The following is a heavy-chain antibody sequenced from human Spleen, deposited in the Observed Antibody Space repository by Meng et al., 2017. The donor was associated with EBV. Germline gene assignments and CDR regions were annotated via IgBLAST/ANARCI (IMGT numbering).Heavy chain of an antibody. Sequence: QVQIQQWGAGLLKPSDAPSLPGAVYDGSFSAFYWNWFRQSPGKGLEWIGEINHSGSTNYIPSLKSRVTMSVDTSKNQFSLKLSSLTAADTAMYYCAIGVTLVRGYWGQGTLVTVSS. J-gene: IGHJ4*02. CDR1: DGSFSAFY. D-gene: IGHD3-10*01. CDR2: INHSGST. V-gene: IGHV4-34*01. CDR3: AIGVTLVRGY.